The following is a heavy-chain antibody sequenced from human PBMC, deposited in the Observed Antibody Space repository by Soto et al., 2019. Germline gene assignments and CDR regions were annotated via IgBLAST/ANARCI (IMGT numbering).Heavy chain of an antibody. D-gene: IGHD3-16*01. CDR2: IIPVFGTT. V-gene: IGHV1-69*01. CDR3: ARGGGPYVWFNEF. CDR1: GGLFSSFA. J-gene: IGHJ4*02. Sequence: QEQLVQSGPEGKKPGSSVKVSCKDSGGLFSSFAISWVRQAPGQGLEWLGGIIPVFGTTNYAEKFQDRVTITADESTNTAYMELSSLTSGDTAMYYCARGGGPYVWFNEFWGQGTLVTVSS.